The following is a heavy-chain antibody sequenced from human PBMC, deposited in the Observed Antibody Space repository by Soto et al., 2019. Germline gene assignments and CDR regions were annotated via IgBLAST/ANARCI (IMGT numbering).Heavy chain of an antibody. CDR2: INHSGST. CDR1: GGSFSGYY. D-gene: IGHD3-16*01. V-gene: IGHV4-34*01. CDR3: ARKSLGGKKVRDV. Sequence: SETLSLTCAVYGGSFSGYYWSWIRQPPGKGLEWIGEINHSGSTNYNPSLKSRVTISVDTSKNQFSLKLSSVTAADTAVFYCARKSLGGKKVRDVWGKGTTVPVPS. J-gene: IGHJ6*04.